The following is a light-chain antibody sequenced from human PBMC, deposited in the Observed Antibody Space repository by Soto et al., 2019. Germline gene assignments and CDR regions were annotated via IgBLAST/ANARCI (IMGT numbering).Light chain of an antibody. J-gene: IGKJ1*01. CDR2: WAS. V-gene: IGKV4-1*01. CDR1: QSVLHTPINRTY. CDR3: QQYYRIPPT. Sequence: DIAMTQSPDSLAVSLGERATIHCKSSQSVLHTPINRTYLAWYQQKAGQPPKLLFYWASTRGSGVPDRFSASESGTDFTLTITTLQAEDGAVYHCQQYYRIPPTFGQGTKVEIK.